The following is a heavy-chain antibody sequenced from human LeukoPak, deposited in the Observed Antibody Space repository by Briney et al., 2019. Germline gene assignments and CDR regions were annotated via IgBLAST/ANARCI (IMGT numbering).Heavy chain of an antibody. CDR3: ARVDSSGYSHDAFDI. J-gene: IGHJ3*02. D-gene: IGHD3-22*01. Sequence: ASVKVSCKASGYTFTGYYMHWVRQAPGQGLEWMGIINPSGGSTSYAQKFQGRVTMTRDTSTSTVYMELSSLRSEDTAVYYCARVDSSGYSHDAFDIWGQGTMVTVSS. V-gene: IGHV1-46*01. CDR2: INPSGGST. CDR1: GYTFTGYY.